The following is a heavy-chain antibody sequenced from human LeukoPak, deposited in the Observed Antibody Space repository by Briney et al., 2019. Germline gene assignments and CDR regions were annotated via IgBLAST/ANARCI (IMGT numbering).Heavy chain of an antibody. CDR2: ISAGADVI. D-gene: IGHD1-1*01. CDR1: GFTFSSYA. V-gene: IGHV3-23*01. Sequence: GGSLRLSCAASGFTFSSYAMSWVRQAPGKGLEWVSGISAGADVIFYADPVKGRFTIPRDNSKNTLYLQMNSLRAEDSAEYYCAKSLLTTATGTGRAFDIWGQGTMVTVSA. J-gene: IGHJ3*02. CDR3: AKSLLTTATGTGRAFDI.